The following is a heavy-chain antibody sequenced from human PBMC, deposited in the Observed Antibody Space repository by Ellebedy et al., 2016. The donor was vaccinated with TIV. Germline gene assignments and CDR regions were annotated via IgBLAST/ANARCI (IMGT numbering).Heavy chain of an antibody. CDR3: ARRRRDTMVRGVRRETPNYGMDV. V-gene: IGHV4-31*03. D-gene: IGHD3-10*01. CDR1: GGSISSGGYY. Sequence: SETLSLXXTVSGGSISSGGYYWSWIRQHPGKGLEWIGYIYYSGSTYYNPSLKSRVTISVDTSKNQFSLKLSSVTAADTAVYYCARRRRDTMVRGVRRETPNYGMDVWGQGTTVTVSS. CDR2: IYYSGST. J-gene: IGHJ6*02.